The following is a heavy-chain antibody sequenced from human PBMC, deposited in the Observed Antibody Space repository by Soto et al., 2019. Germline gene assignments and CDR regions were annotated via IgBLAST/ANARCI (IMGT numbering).Heavy chain of an antibody. CDR3: ARGAWELQWSYY. CDR1: GFTFSTYA. V-gene: IGHV3-30-3*01. J-gene: IGHJ4*02. CDR2: ISYDGSNK. Sequence: QVQLVESGGGVVQPGRSLRLSCVASGFTFSTYAMHWVRQAPGKGLEWMAVISYDGSNKYYADADSVKGRFTVSRDNSKNTVYLQMGSLKPEDTAVYYCARGAWELQWSYYWGQGTLVTVSS. D-gene: IGHD1-26*01.